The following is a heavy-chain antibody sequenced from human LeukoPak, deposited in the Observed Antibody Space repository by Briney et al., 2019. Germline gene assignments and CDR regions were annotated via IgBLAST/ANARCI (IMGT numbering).Heavy chain of an antibody. CDR2: ISSSSSYI. CDR1: GFTFSSSW. D-gene: IGHD6-19*01. V-gene: IGHV3-21*01. Sequence: GGSLRLSCAASGFTFSSSWMHWVRQAPGKGLVWVSSISSSSSYIYYADSVKGRFTISRDNAKNSLYLQMNSLRAEDTAVYYCAKEDSNGWYFFDYWGQGTLVTVSS. J-gene: IGHJ4*01. CDR3: AKEDSNGWYFFDY.